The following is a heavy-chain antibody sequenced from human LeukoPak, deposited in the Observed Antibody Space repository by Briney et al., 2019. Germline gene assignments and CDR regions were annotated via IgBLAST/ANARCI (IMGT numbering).Heavy chain of an antibody. J-gene: IGHJ3*02. CDR3: ARDEAFTMIVVVTKSPHAFDI. V-gene: IGHV3-48*01. CDR2: ISSSSSTI. CDR1: GFTFSSYG. Sequence: GGSLRLSCAASGFTFSSYGMHWARQAPGKGLEWVSYISSSSSTIYYADSVKGRFTISRDNAKNSLYLQMNSLRAEDTAVYYCARDEAFTMIVVVTKSPHAFDIWGQGTMVTVSS. D-gene: IGHD3-22*01.